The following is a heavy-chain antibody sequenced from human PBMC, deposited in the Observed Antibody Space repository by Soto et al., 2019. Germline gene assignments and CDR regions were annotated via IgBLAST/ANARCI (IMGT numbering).Heavy chain of an antibody. V-gene: IGHV3-7*03. Sequence: GESLRLSCEVSGFTFSMYSMSWVRQTPGKGLEWVAKIPQDGVDGHYADSVKGRFTISRDNGKNSLYLQMNSLRAEDTAVYYCARDHLILPAHDFFYGSDVWGRGATVTVSS. CDR2: IPQDGVDG. D-gene: IGHD2-21*02. CDR3: ARDHLILPAHDFFYGSDV. CDR1: GFTFSMYS. J-gene: IGHJ6*02.